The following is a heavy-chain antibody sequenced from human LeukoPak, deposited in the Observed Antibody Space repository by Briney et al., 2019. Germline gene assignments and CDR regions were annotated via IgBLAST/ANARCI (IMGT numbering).Heavy chain of an antibody. CDR2: INPNSGGT. CDR3: ARAYGSGSSYHPDY. J-gene: IGHJ4*02. V-gene: IGHV1-2*02. Sequence: GASVKVSCKASGYSFTAYYIHWVRQAPGQGLEYMGWINPNSGGTNSSQRFQDRVTLTRDTSISTAFMELPRLTSDDTAVYYCARAYGSGSSYHPDYWGQGTLVTVSS. D-gene: IGHD3-10*01. CDR1: GYSFTAYY.